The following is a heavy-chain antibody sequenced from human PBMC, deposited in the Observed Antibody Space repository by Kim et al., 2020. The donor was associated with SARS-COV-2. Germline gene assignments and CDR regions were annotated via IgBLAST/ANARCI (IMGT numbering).Heavy chain of an antibody. CDR2: INPNSGGT. V-gene: IGHV1-2*06. CDR3: ARALGYCSSTSCYSPWYFDL. Sequence: ASVKVSCKASGYTFTGYYMHWVRQAPGQGLEWMGRINPNSGGTNYAQKFQGRVTMTRDTSISTAYMELSRLRSDDTAVYYCARALGYCSSTSCYSPWYFDLWGRGTLVTVCS. D-gene: IGHD2-2*02. CDR1: GYTFTGYY. J-gene: IGHJ2*01.